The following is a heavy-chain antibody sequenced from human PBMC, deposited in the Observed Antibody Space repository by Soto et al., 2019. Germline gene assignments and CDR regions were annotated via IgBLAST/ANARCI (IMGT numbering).Heavy chain of an antibody. CDR3: ARGAYCGGDCSNYCYYGMDV. CDR1: GGTFSSYA. D-gene: IGHD2-21*02. Sequence: QVQLVQSGAEVKKPGSSVKVSCKASGGTFSSYAISWVRQAPGQGLEWMEGIIPIFGTANYAQKFQGRVMITADESTSTAYMELSSLRSEDTAVYYCARGAYCGGDCSNYCYYGMDVWGKGTTVTVSS. J-gene: IGHJ6*04. CDR2: IIPIFGTA. V-gene: IGHV1-69*01.